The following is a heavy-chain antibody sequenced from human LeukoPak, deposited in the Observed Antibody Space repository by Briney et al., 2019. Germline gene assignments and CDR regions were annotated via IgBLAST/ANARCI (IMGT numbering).Heavy chain of an antibody. D-gene: IGHD4-17*01. CDR3: ARDLGTTVTMKGMDV. Sequence: PSETLSLTCAVYGGSFSGYHWSWIRQPPGKGLEWIGEINHSGSTNYNPSLKSRVTISIDTSKNQFSLRLTSVTAADTAVYYCARDLGTTVTMKGMDVWGKGTTVTVSS. V-gene: IGHV4-34*01. CDR2: INHSGST. CDR1: GGSFSGYH. J-gene: IGHJ6*04.